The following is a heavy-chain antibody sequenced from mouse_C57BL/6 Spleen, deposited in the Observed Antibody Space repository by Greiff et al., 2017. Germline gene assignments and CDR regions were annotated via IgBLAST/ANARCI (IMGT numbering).Heavy chain of an antibody. J-gene: IGHJ1*03. V-gene: IGHV1-26*01. CDR2: INPNNGGT. CDR3: ARNPDYYGSSLWYFDV. D-gene: IGHD1-1*01. Sequence: EVQLHQSGPELVKPGASVKISCKASGYTFTDYYMNWVKQSHGKSLEWIGDINPNNGGTSYNQKFKGKAKLTVDKSSSTAYMELRSLTSEDSAGYYCARNPDYYGSSLWYFDVWGTGTTVTVSS. CDR1: GYTFTDYY.